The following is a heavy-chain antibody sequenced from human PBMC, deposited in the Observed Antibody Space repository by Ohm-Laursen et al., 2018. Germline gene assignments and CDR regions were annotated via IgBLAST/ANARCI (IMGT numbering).Heavy chain of an antibody. CDR3: ARVSRGTLQSP. Sequence: SLRLSCAASGFTVSDAWMSWIRQAPGKGLEWVSYISSSGSTIYYADSVKGRFTISRDNAKNSLYLQMNSLRAEDTAVYYCARVSRGTLQSPWGQGTLVTVSS. D-gene: IGHD5-24*01. J-gene: IGHJ5*02. CDR1: GFTVSDAW. CDR2: ISSSGSTI. V-gene: IGHV3-11*01.